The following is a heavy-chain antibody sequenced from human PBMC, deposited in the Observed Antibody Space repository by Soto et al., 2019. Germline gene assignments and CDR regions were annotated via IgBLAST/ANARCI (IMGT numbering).Heavy chain of an antibody. CDR1: GGNFTSYA. D-gene: IGHD6-13*01. V-gene: IGHV1-69*01. CDR3: AKASGRSWYNWFDP. J-gene: IGHJ5*02. Sequence: QVQLVQSGAEVKKPGSSVKVSCKASGGNFTSYAISWVRQAPGQGLEFMGGIVPLFGTTNYAHKFRGRLTVTADESTSTVYMEMSSLRSEDTAVYYCAKASGRSWYNWFDPWGQGTLVTVST. CDR2: IVPLFGTT.